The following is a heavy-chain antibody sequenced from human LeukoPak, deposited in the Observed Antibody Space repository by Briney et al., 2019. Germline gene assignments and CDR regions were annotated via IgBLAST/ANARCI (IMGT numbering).Heavy chain of an antibody. J-gene: IGHJ4*02. CDR3: VRNLAVAGTCFDS. V-gene: IGHV3-7*03. CDR1: GFTFKSYW. D-gene: IGHD6-19*01. Sequence: GGSLRLSCAASGFTFKSYWMTWVRQAPGKGLEWVANIKQDGSEKYYVDSLKGRFTISRDNAKNSLYLQMNSLRAEDTAVYYCVRNLAVAGTCFDSWGQGTLVTVSS. CDR2: IKQDGSEK.